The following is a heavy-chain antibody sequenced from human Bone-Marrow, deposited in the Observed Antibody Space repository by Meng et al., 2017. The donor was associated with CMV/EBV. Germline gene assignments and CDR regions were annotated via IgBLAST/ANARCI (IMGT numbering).Heavy chain of an antibody. J-gene: IGHJ6*02. CDR2: INPNSGGT. Sequence: ASVKVSCKASGYTFTGYYMHWVRQAPGQGLEWMGWINPNSGGTNYAQKFQGRVTMTRDTSISKAYMELSRLRSDDTAVYYCARAPPHSITGTTGSDYYYGMDVWGQGTTVTVSS. V-gene: IGHV1-2*02. D-gene: IGHD1-7*01. CDR1: GYTFTGYY. CDR3: ARAPPHSITGTTGSDYYYGMDV.